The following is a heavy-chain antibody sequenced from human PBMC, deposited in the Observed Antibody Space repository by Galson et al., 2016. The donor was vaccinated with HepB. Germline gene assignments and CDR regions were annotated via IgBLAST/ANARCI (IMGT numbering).Heavy chain of an antibody. CDR2: IKQDANEK. V-gene: IGHV3-7*01. CDR3: AKDNYYGTGSYYPYKYYGMDV. Sequence: QAPGKGLEWVANIKQDANEKNYVGSVRGRFSISRDNAKNSLYLQMNSLRAEDTAVYYCAKDNYYGTGSYYPYKYYGMDVWGQGTTVTVSS. J-gene: IGHJ6*02. D-gene: IGHD3-10*01.